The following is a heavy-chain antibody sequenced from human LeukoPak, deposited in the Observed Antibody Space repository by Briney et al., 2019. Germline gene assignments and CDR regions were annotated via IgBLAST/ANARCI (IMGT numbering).Heavy chain of an antibody. V-gene: IGHV4-39*07. CDR3: ARDDILTRAFDI. D-gene: IGHD3-9*01. CDR1: GGSISSSNYY. J-gene: IGHJ3*02. CDR2: IFYSGST. Sequence: PSETLSLTCTVSGGSISSSNYYWGWIRQPPGKGLEWIGSIFYSGSTYYNPSLKSRVTISVDTSKNQFSLKLSSVTAADTAVYYCARDDILTRAFDIWGQGTMVTVSS.